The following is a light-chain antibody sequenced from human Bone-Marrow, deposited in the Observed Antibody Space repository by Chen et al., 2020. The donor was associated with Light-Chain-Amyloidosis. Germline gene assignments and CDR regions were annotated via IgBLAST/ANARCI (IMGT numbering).Light chain of an antibody. CDR1: DLPRKY. CDR3: QSADSSGTYEVI. J-gene: IGLJ2*01. CDR2: RDT. V-gene: IGLV3-25*03. Sequence: SYELTQPPSVSVSPGQTARITCSGDDLPRKYAYWYQQKPGQAPGLVIHRDTERPSGISERFSGSSTGTTATLTISGVHAEDEADYHCQSADSSGTYEVIFGGGTKLTVL.